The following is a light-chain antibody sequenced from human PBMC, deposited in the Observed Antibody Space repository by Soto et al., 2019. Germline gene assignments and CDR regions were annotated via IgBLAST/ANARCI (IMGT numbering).Light chain of an antibody. CDR3: QQLRT. J-gene: IGKJ1*01. Sequence: IQLTQSPSSLSASVGDRVTITCRASQGISSYLAWYQQKPGKAPKLLIYAASTLQSGGPSRFSGSGSGTDVTLTIDARQPEEFETYYCQQLRTVGQGNKVESK. CDR1: QGISSY. CDR2: AAS. V-gene: IGKV1-9*01.